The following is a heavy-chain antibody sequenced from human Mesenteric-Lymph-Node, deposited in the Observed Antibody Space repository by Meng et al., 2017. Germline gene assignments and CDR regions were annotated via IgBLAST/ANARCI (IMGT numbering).Heavy chain of an antibody. Sequence: GSLRLSCTVSGGSISSYYWSWIRQPPGKGLEWIGYIYYSGSTNYNPSLKSRVTISVDTSKNQFSLKLSSVTAADTAVYYCARAYGSGRSYYGMDVWGQGTTVTVSS. CDR2: IYYSGST. CDR1: GGSISSYY. V-gene: IGHV4-59*01. D-gene: IGHD3-10*01. CDR3: ARAYGSGRSYYGMDV. J-gene: IGHJ6*02.